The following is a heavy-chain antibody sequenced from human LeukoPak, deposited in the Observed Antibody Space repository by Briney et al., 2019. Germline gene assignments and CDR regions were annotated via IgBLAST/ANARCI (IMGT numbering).Heavy chain of an antibody. CDR2: IQYDGSNQ. Sequence: GGSLRLSCAASGFTFGSYGMHWVRQAPGKGLKWVTFIQYDGSNQYYADSVKGRFTISRDNSKNTVSLQMNSLRAEDTAVYYCAKGLYYYDSSGFPARGQGTLVTVSS. CDR1: GFTFGSYG. J-gene: IGHJ4*02. D-gene: IGHD3-22*01. CDR3: AKGLYYYDSSGFPA. V-gene: IGHV3-30*02.